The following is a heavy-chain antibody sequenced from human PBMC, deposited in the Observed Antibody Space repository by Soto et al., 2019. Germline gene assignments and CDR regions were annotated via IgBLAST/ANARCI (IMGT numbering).Heavy chain of an antibody. Sequence: WIRKPPGKGLEWSGSMDYSGSTYDQPSLRSRVTVSVDTSKNQFSLKTRSVNAADTAVYYCAREGINFFFQAEDG. CDR2: MDYSGST. V-gene: IGHV4-39*02. J-gene: IGHJ6*01. D-gene: IGHD3-3*01. CDR3: AREGINFFFQAEDG.